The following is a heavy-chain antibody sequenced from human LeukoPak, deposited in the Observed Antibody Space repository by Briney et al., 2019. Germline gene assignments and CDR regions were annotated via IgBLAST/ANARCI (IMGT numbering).Heavy chain of an antibody. CDR2: ISRSSDYI. V-gene: IGHV3-21*01. D-gene: IGHD3-16*01. Sequence: GGSLRLSCAASGFTFSSYCMHWVRQAPGKGLEWVSSISRSSDYIFYADSVKGRFTISRDNAQNSLYLQMNSLRVEDTAVYYCASGHYDYVWGSISPTNFFDNWGKGTLVTVSS. CDR1: GFTFSSYC. J-gene: IGHJ4*02. CDR3: ASGHYDYVWGSISPTNFFDN.